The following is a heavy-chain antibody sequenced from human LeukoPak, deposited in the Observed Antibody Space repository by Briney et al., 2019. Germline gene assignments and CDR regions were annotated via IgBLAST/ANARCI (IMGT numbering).Heavy chain of an antibody. CDR1: GFTFSSYA. CDR2: ISYDGSNK. D-gene: IGHD6-13*01. V-gene: IGHV3-30*04. J-gene: IGHJ4*02. CDR3: ARDREEQHLDY. Sequence: GGSLRLSCAASGFTFSSYAMHWVRQAPGKGLEWVAVISYDGSNKYYADSVKGRFTISRDNSKNTLYLQMNSLRAEDTAVYYCARDREEQHLDYWGQGTLVTVSS.